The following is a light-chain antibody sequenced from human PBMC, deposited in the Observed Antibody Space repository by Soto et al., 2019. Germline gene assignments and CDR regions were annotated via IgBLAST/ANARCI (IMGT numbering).Light chain of an antibody. J-gene: IGKJ2*01. CDR3: QHAAHFT. Sequence: DIQMTQSPSTLAASVGDTVTMTCRSSSKWLAWYQKKPGKAPKLLIYDVSNLERGVPPRFSGSTSGAESTHTITGLQPDDLGTYYCQHAAHFTFGQGPKVAIK. CDR2: DVS. CDR1: SSKW. V-gene: IGKV1-5*01.